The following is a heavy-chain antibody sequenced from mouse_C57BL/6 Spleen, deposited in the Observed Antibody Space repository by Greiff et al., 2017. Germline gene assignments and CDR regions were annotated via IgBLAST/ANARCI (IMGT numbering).Heavy chain of an antibody. V-gene: IGHV14-4*01. CDR2: IDPENGDT. Sequence: EVQVVESGAELVRPGASVKLSCTASGFNIKDDYMHWVKQRPEQGLEWIGWIDPENGDTEYASKFQGKATITADTSSNTAYLQLSSLTSEDTAVYYCTTNYGSSYRAYWGQGTLVTVSA. D-gene: IGHD1-1*01. J-gene: IGHJ3*01. CDR1: GFNIKDDY. CDR3: TTNYGSSYRAY.